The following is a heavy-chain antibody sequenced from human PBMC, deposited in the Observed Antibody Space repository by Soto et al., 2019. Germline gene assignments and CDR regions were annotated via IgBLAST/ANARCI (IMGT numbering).Heavy chain of an antibody. V-gene: IGHV1-3*01. J-gene: IGHJ6*02. CDR2: INAGNGNT. D-gene: IGHD3-3*01. CDR3: AGEYYDFWSGYQTQYTYYYYGMDV. CDR1: GYTFTSYA. Sequence: QVQLVQSGAEVKKPGASVKVSCKASGYTFTSYAMHWVRQAPGQRLEWMGWINAGNGNTKYSQKFQGRVTITRDTSASTAYMELSSLRSEDTAVYYCAGEYYDFWSGYQTQYTYYYYGMDVWGQGTTVTVSS.